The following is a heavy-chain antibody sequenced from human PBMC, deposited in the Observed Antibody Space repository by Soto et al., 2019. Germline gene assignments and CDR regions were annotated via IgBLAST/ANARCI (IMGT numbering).Heavy chain of an antibody. V-gene: IGHV1-18*01. J-gene: IGHJ5*02. D-gene: IGHD4-17*01. CDR2: ISAYNGNT. CDR3: ARGVYHPCDYGDYASWFDP. CDR1: GYTFTSYG. Sequence: ASVKVSCKASGYTFTSYGVSWVRQAPGQGLEWMGWISAYNGNTNYAQKLQGRVTMTTDTSTSTAYMELRSLRSDDTAVYYCARGVYHPCDYGDYASWFDPWGQGTLVTVSS.